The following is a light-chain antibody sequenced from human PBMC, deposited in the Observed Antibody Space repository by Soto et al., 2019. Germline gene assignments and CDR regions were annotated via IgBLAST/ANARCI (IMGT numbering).Light chain of an antibody. CDR3: QQYSISST. J-gene: IGKJ1*01. V-gene: IGKV3-20*01. CDR1: QSVSSSY. Sequence: EIVLTQSPGTLSLSPGERATLSCRASQSVSSSYLAWYQQKPGQAPRLLIYGASSRATGIPDRFSGSGSGTDFTLTISRLEPEDFAVYYCQQYSISSTFGQGTKGDI. CDR2: GAS.